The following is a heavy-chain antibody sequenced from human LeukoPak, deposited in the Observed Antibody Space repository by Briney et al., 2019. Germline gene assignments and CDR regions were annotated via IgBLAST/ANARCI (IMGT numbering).Heavy chain of an antibody. D-gene: IGHD6-13*01. Sequence: GGSLRLSCVPSGITFSNSALSWVRQAPGKGLEWVSTITKSGDQTHYADSVRGLFTISRDNSKNTLYLQMNSLRAEDMAVYYCAKEEYISRWYPSDYWGQGTLVTVSP. CDR1: GITFSNSA. V-gene: IGHV3-23*01. J-gene: IGHJ4*02. CDR2: ITKSGDQT. CDR3: AKEEYISRWYPSDY.